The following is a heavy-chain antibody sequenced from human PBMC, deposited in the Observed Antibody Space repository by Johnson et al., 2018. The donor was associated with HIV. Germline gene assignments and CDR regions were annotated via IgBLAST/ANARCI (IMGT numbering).Heavy chain of an antibody. CDR1: GLNVSSTY. D-gene: IGHD3-22*01. V-gene: IGHV3-66*03. CDR2: MYRGGST. Sequence: VQLVESGGGLIQPGGSLRLSCAASGLNVSSTYMSWVRQAPGKGLEWVSVMYRGGSTYYPDSVKGRFTISRDNSKNTLYIQMNSLRAEDTAVYYCAKGTHYSDSSGYWSNDAFDIWGQGTRVTVSS. CDR3: AKGTHYSDSSGYWSNDAFDI. J-gene: IGHJ3*02.